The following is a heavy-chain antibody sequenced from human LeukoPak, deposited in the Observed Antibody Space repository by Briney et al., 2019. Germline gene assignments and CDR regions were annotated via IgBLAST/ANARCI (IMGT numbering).Heavy chain of an antibody. CDR2: IIPIFGAA. J-gene: IGHJ4*02. CDR1: GGTFSTYA. D-gene: IGHD2-21*01. V-gene: IGHV1-69*01. CDR3: ARSILGVWYYFDY. Sequence: GASVKVSCKASGGTFSTYAISWVRQAPGQGLEWMGGIIPIFGAANYAQKFQGRVTITADESTSTAYMDLYSLKSEDTALYYCARSILGVWYYFDYWGQGTLVTVSS.